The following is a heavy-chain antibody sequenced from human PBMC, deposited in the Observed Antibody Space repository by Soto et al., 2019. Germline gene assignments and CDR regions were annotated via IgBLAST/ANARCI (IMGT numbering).Heavy chain of an antibody. CDR1: GFTFSSYS. D-gene: IGHD3-10*01. CDR3: ARDPLRFGELLLRAVPGWFDP. J-gene: IGHJ5*02. V-gene: IGHV3-21*01. CDR2: ISSSSSYI. Sequence: EVQLVESGGGLVKPGGSLRLSCAASGFTFSSYSMNWVRQAPGKGLEWVSSISSSSSYIYYADSVRGRFTISRDNAKNSLYLQMNSLRAEDTAVYYCARDPLRFGELLLRAVPGWFDPWGQGTLVTVSS.